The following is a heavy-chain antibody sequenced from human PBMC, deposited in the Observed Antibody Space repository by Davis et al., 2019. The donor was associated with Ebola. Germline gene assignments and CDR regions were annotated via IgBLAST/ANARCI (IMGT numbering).Heavy chain of an antibody. J-gene: IGHJ5*02. CDR2: MNPNSGNT. Sequence: AASVKVSCKASGYTFTTYDINWVRQATGQGLEWMGWMNPNSGNTGYVQKFQGRVTMTRDTSITTAYMELSSLSSDDTAVYYCTRAIARRRYGSWFDPWGQGTPVTVSS. V-gene: IGHV1-8*01. D-gene: IGHD4-17*01. CDR1: GYTFTTYD. CDR3: TRAIARRRYGSWFDP.